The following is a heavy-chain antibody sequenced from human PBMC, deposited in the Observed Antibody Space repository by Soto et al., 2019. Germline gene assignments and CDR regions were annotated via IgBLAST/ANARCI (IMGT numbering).Heavy chain of an antibody. Sequence: ASVKVSCKASGYTFTSYYMHWVRQAPGQGLEWMGIINPSGGSTSYAQKFQGRVTMTRDTSTSTVYMELSSLRSEDTAVYCCARVRRSYSSGSDRFDYWGQGTLVTVSS. J-gene: IGHJ4*02. CDR3: ARVRRSYSSGSDRFDY. CDR1: GYTFTSYY. D-gene: IGHD6-19*01. V-gene: IGHV1-46*03. CDR2: INPSGGST.